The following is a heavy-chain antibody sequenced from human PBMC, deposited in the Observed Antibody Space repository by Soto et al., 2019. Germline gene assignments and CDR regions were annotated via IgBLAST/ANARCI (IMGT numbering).Heavy chain of an antibody. D-gene: IGHD1-26*01. Sequence: GESLKITCNSSGDSFTRYWIGWVRQMPGKGLEWMGIVYPGDSDTRYSPSFQGQVTISADKSISTAYLQWSSLKASDTAMYYCARPYSGSFYFDYWGQGTLVTVPS. CDR3: ARPYSGSFYFDY. V-gene: IGHV5-51*01. CDR1: GDSFTRYW. CDR2: VYPGDSDT. J-gene: IGHJ4*02.